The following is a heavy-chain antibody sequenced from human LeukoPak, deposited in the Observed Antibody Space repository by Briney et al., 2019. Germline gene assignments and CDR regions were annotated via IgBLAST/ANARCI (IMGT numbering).Heavy chain of an antibody. CDR1: GDSISSGDYY. D-gene: IGHD3-22*01. Sequence: KASETLSLTCTVSGDSISSGDYYWSWLRQPAGKGLEWIGRISSSGSTNYNPSLKSRVTISVDTSKNQFSLKLSSVTAADTAVYYCAKASRSIKVVLITTSYYFDYWGQGTLVTVSS. CDR2: ISSSGST. J-gene: IGHJ4*02. CDR3: AKASRSIKVVLITTSYYFDY. V-gene: IGHV4-61*02.